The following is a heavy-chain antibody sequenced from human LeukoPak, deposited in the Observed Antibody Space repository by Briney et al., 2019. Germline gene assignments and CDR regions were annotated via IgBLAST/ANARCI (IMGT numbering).Heavy chain of an antibody. Sequence: SETLSLTCTVSGGSISCGSYYWSWIRQPAGKGLEWIGRIYTSGSTNYNPSLKSRVTISVDTSKNQFSLKLSSVTAADTAVYYCARDRTGDGYNPFDYWGQGTLVTVSS. D-gene: IGHD5-24*01. V-gene: IGHV4-61*02. CDR1: GGSISCGSYY. CDR3: ARDRTGDGYNPFDY. J-gene: IGHJ4*02. CDR2: IYTSGST.